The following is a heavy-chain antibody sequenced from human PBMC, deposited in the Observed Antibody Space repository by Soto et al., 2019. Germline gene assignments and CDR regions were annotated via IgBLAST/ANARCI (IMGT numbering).Heavy chain of an antibody. CDR3: ARPIVGANDAFDI. V-gene: IGHV4-30-2*01. Sequence: ALSLTCSVSGGSMSRGGYSWSWIGQPPGKGLEWIGYIYHSGSTYYNPSLKSRVTISVDRSKNQFSLKLSSVTAADTAVYYCARPIVGANDAFDIWGQGTMVTVSS. CDR2: IYHSGST. D-gene: IGHD1-26*01. CDR1: GGSMSRGGYS. J-gene: IGHJ3*02.